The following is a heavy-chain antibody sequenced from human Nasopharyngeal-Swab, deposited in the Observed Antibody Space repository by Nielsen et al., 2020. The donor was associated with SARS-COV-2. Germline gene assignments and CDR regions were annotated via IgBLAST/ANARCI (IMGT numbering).Heavy chain of an antibody. D-gene: IGHD3-10*01. J-gene: IGHJ3*02. V-gene: IGHV3-23*01. CDR3: AKLSPYYYGSGSSHDAFDI. CDR2: ISGSGGST. Sequence: VRQAPGNGLEWVSAISGSGGSTYYADSVKGRFTISRDNSKNTLYLQMNSLRAEDTAVYYCAKLSPYYYGSGSSHDAFDIWGQGTMVTVSS.